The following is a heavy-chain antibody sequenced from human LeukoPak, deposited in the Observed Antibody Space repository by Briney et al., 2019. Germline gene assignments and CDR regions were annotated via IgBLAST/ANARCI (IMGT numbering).Heavy chain of an antibody. CDR2: IHHSGST. CDR1: GYSMSSGHY. Sequence: SESLSLTCAVSGYSMSSGHYWGWIRQPPGKGLDWIGSIHHSGSTYYNPPLKSRVTISVDTSNNKFSLKLSSVTAADTAVYYCARRYGGSISCYLDFWGQGTLVTVSS. CDR3: ARRYGGSISCYLDF. J-gene: IGHJ4*02. D-gene: IGHD2-2*01. V-gene: IGHV4-38-2*01.